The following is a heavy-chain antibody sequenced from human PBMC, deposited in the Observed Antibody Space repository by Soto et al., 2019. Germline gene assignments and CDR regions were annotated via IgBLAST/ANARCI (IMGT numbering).Heavy chain of an antibody. V-gene: IGHV3-23*01. CDR2: ISGSGGST. Sequence: TGGSLRLSCAASGFTFSSYAMSWVRQAPGKGLEWVSAISGSGGSTYYADSVKGRFTISRDNSKNTLYLQMNSLRAEDTAVYYCAKTLDDFWSGYPPFFWGQGTLVTVSS. J-gene: IGHJ4*02. CDR3: AKTLDDFWSGYPPFF. CDR1: GFTFSSYA. D-gene: IGHD3-3*01.